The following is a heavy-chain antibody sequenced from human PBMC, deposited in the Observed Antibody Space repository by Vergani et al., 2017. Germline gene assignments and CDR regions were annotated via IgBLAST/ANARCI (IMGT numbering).Heavy chain of an antibody. V-gene: IGHV1-2*02. J-gene: IGHJ5*02. CDR3: ARALQLRFLANL. CDR1: GYTFTGYS. Sequence: QVQLVQSGAAVKKPWASVKVSCKASGYTFTGYSMNWVRQAPGQGLEWMGWINPNSGGTNYAQKFQGRVTMTRDTSISTAYMGLSRLRSDDTAVYYCARALQLRFLANLWGQGTLVTVSS. CDR2: INPNSGGT. D-gene: IGHD3-3*01.